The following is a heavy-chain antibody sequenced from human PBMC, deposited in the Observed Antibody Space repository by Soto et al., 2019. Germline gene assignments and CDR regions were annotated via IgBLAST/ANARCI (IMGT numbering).Heavy chain of an antibody. V-gene: IGHV4-39*01. D-gene: IGHD1-7*01. Sequence: QLQLQESGPGLVKPSETLSLTCTVSGGSISSSYYWGWIRQPPGKGLEWIGSVYYSGSTYYKPSLKSRVTMSVDTSKNQFSLRLKSVTAADTAVYYCAKSGEKLELRNWFDPWGQGTLVTVSS. CDR2: VYYSGST. CDR3: AKSGEKLELRNWFDP. J-gene: IGHJ5*02. CDR1: GGSISSSYY.